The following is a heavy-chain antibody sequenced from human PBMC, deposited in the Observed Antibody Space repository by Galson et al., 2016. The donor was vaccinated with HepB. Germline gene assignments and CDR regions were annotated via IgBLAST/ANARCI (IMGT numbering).Heavy chain of an antibody. Sequence: SLRLSCAASGFSFSDYAMTWVRQAPGKGLEWVSNISGSGANTYYADSAKGRFAISRDNSKNTVYLQMNRLRAEDTAVFYCARERRRFYDFWRGYFSHDYWGQGTLVTVSS. J-gene: IGHJ4*02. D-gene: IGHD3-3*01. CDR2: ISGSGANT. CDR3: ARERRRFYDFWRGYFSHDY. V-gene: IGHV3-23*01. CDR1: GFSFSDYA.